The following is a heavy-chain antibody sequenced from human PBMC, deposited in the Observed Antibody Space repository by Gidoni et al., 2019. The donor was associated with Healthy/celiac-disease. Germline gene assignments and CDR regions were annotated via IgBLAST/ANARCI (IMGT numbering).Heavy chain of an antibody. CDR3: AKDGAEIQLWLIDLVPFDY. Sequence: QVQLVESGGGVVQPGRSLRLSCAASGFTFSSYGMHWVRQAPGKGLEWVAVISYDGSNKYYADSVKGRFTISRDNSKNTLYLQMNSLRAEDTAVYYCAKDGAEIQLWLIDLVPFDYWGQGTLVTVSS. V-gene: IGHV3-30*18. J-gene: IGHJ4*02. CDR1: GFTFSSYG. CDR2: ISYDGSNK. D-gene: IGHD5-18*01.